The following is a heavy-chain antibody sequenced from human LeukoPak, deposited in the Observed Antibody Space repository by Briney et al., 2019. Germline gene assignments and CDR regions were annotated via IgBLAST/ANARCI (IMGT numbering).Heavy chain of an antibody. V-gene: IGHV3-21*01. CDR1: GFTFSGYS. Sequence: GGSLRLSCAASGFTFSGYSMNWVRQAPGKGLEWVSSIISSGRNIYYADSVKGRFTISRDNAKNSLYLQMNRLRAEDTAVYYSARTGFSSSWYFRYFDYWGQGTLVSVSS. CDR2: IISSGRNI. CDR3: ARTGFSSSWYFRYFDY. J-gene: IGHJ4*02. D-gene: IGHD6-13*01.